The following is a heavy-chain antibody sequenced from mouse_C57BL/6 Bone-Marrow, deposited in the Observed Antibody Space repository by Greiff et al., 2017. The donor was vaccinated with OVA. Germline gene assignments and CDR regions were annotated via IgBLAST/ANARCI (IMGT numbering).Heavy chain of an antibody. D-gene: IGHD1-1*01. CDR2: IVPNSGGT. CDR1: GYTFTSYW. V-gene: IGHV1-72*01. CDR3: AGESTTVVAGGYYFDC. J-gene: IGHJ2*01. Sequence: QVQLQQPGAELVKPGASVKLSCKASGYTFTSYWMHWVKQRPGRGLEWIGRIVPNSGGTKYNEKFKSKATLTVDKPSSTAYMQLSSLTSEDSAVYYCAGESTTVVAGGYYFDCWGKGTTLTVSS.